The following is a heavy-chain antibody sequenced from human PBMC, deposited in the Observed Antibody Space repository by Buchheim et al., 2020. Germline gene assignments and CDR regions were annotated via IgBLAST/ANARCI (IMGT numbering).Heavy chain of an antibody. D-gene: IGHD1-26*01. J-gene: IGHJ4*02. CDR2: ISYDGSNK. Sequence: QVQLVESGGGVVQPGRSLRLSCAASGFTFSSYAMHWVRQAPGKGLEWVAVISYDGSNKYYADSVKGRFTISRDNSKNTLYLQMNSLRAEDTAVYYCARGEWELLLDYWGQETL. CDR1: GFTFSSYA. V-gene: IGHV3-30-3*01. CDR3: ARGEWELLLDY.